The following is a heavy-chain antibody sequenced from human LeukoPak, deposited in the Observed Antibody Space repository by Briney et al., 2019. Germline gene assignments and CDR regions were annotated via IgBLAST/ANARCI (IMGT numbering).Heavy chain of an antibody. CDR3: ARDSGGLYGWYGFDY. CDR1: GFTFSSYE. CDR2: ISSSGSTI. V-gene: IGHV3-48*03. D-gene: IGHD2-15*01. Sequence: GGSLRLSCAASGFTFSSYEMNRVRQAPGKGLEWVSYISSSGSTIYYADSVKGRFTISRDNAKNSLYLQMNSLRAEDTAVYYCARDSGGLYGWYGFDYWGQGTLVTVSS. J-gene: IGHJ4*02.